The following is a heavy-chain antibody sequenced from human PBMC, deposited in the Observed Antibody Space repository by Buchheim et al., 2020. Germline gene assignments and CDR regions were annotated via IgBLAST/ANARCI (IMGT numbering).Heavy chain of an antibody. CDR1: GFYFSGYA. V-gene: IGHV3-23*01. CDR3: APTLGGAATALFDY. Sequence: EVQLLESGGGLVQPGGSLRLSCATSGFYFSGYAMSWVRQAPGKGLEWVSAISGGDVSTYYTDSVKGRFTISRDNSKNTLYLEMNSLGAEDTAVYYWAPTLGGAATALFDYWGQGT. J-gene: IGHJ4*02. CDR2: ISGGDVST. D-gene: IGHD3-16*01.